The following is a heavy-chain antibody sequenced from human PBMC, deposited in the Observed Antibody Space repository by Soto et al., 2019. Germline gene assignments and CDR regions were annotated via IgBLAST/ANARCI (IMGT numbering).Heavy chain of an antibody. Sequence: QVQLVESGGGLVKPGGSLRLSCAASGFTFTDYYMNWIRQAPGKGLEWVSYISGGGRTIYYADSVKGRFTISRDNARSSLVLQMNSLRAEDTAVYYCARDSQGTIDYWGQGTLVTVSS. D-gene: IGHD3-10*01. V-gene: IGHV3-11*01. CDR3: ARDSQGTIDY. CDR1: GFTFTDYY. CDR2: ISGGGRTI. J-gene: IGHJ4*02.